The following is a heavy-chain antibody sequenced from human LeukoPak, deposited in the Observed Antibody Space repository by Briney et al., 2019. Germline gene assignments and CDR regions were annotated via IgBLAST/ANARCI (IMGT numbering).Heavy chain of an antibody. CDR2: IASGGDIT. D-gene: IGHD2-15*01. CDR3: ARDRYCSGGSWSSVRFDP. CDR1: GFTFSGFS. J-gene: IGHJ5*02. V-gene: IGHV3-23*01. Sequence: PGGSLRLSCVASGFTFSGFSMSWVRQPPGKGLEWVSVIASGGDITYYADSVKGRFTISRDNSKSTLYLQLNSLRAEDTALYYCARDRYCSGGSWSSVRFDPWGQGTLVTVSS.